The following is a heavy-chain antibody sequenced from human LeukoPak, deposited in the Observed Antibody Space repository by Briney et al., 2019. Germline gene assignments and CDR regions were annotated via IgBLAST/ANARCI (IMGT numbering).Heavy chain of an antibody. J-gene: IGHJ4*02. CDR2: IYPGDSDT. Sequence: GESLKISCKGSGYSFTSYWIGWVRQMPGKGLEWMGIIYPGDSDTRYSPSFQGQVTISDDKSISTAYLQWSSLKASDTAMYYCARGDSYGLLIAVAGLYFDYWGQGTLVTVSS. CDR1: GYSFTSYW. V-gene: IGHV5-51*01. CDR3: ARGDSYGLLIAVAGLYFDY. D-gene: IGHD6-19*01.